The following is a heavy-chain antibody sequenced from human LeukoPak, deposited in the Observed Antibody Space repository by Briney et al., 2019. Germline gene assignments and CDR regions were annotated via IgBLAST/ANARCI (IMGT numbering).Heavy chain of an antibody. Sequence: GGSLRLSCEVSGLTFSTYVMSWVRQAPGKALEWVSVISGTGGSTYYTDSVKGRFAISRDNSKNTMYLHMNSLRAEDTAMYYCAKQDTTLAYGSDYWGQGTLVTVSS. D-gene: IGHD5-18*01. CDR1: GLTFSTYV. CDR3: AKQDTTLAYGSDY. J-gene: IGHJ4*02. CDR2: ISGTGGST. V-gene: IGHV3-23*01.